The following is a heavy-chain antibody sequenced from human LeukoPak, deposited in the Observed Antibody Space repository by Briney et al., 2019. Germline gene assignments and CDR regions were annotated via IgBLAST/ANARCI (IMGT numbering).Heavy chain of an antibody. J-gene: IGHJ5*02. V-gene: IGHV3-30*02. CDR3: AKDLLRYGQSDCFDP. Sequence: GRSLRLSCAASGFTFSSYGMHWVRQAPGMGLEWVAFIRYDGYSQYYADSVKGRFTISRDTSKNTLYLQMNSLRPADTAVYYCAKDLLRYGQSDCFDPWGQGTLVTVSS. D-gene: IGHD2-15*01. CDR1: GFTFSSYG. CDR2: IRYDGYSQ.